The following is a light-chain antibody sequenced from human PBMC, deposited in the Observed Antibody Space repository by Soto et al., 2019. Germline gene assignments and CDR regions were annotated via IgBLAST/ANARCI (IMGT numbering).Light chain of an antibody. Sequence: QSALTQPASVSGSPGQSISISCTGTSSDVGGYNYVSWYQQHPGKAPRLMIYEVSNRPSGVSYRFSGSKSGNTASLAISGLQAKDEADYYCTSYTTSTTLFFGGGTKVTVL. CDR3: TSYTTSTTLF. V-gene: IGLV2-14*01. CDR2: EVS. J-gene: IGLJ2*01. CDR1: SSDVGGYNY.